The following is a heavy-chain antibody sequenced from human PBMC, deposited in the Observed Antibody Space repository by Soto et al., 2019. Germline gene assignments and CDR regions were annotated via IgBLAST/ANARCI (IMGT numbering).Heavy chain of an antibody. CDR1: GFSVSNNY. V-gene: IGHV3-53*01. CDR2: IYSGGST. Sequence: EVQLVESGGGLIQPGGSLRLTCAASGFSVSNNYMSWVRQAPGKGLEWISVIYSGGSTYYADSVKGRFTISRDNSKNTLYVPMNSLRAEDTAVYYCAIRSGSHGWGQGTTVTVSS. D-gene: IGHD1-26*01. J-gene: IGHJ6*02. CDR3: AIRSGSHG.